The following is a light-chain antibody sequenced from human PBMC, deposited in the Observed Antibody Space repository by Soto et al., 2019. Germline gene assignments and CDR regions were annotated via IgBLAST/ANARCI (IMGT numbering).Light chain of an antibody. J-gene: IGKJ2*01. CDR1: QTITTS. V-gene: IGKV1-39*01. Sequence: DLQMTQSPSSRSASVGDRVTITCRASQTITTSLNWYQQKPGKAPNLLIYSASSLQSGVPSRFSGSGSGTDFTLTISSLQPEDSATYYCQQSYSTPYTFGQGTKLEIK. CDR2: SAS. CDR3: QQSYSTPYT.